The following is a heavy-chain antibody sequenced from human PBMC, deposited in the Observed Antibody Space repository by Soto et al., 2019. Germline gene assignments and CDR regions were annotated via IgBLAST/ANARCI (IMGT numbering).Heavy chain of an antibody. Sequence: ASETLSLTCTVSGGSISSYYWSWIRQPPGKGLEWIGYIYYSGSTNYNPSLKSRVTISVDTSKNQFSLKLSSVTAADTAVYYCARDGGEQQLVPPHYYYYYGMDVWGQGTTVTVSS. V-gene: IGHV4-59*01. CDR1: GGSISSYY. CDR2: IYYSGST. CDR3: ARDGGEQQLVPPHYYYYYGMDV. J-gene: IGHJ6*02. D-gene: IGHD6-13*01.